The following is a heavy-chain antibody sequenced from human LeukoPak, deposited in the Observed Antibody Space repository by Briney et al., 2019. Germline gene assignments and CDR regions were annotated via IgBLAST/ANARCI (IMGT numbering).Heavy chain of an antibody. V-gene: IGHV3-30*02. Sequence: GGSLRLSCAASGFTFSSYGMHWVRQAPGKGLEWVAFIRYDGSNKYYADSVKGRFTISRDNSKNTLYLQMNSLRAEDTAVYYCAREVIAALSWFDPWGQGTLVTVSS. CDR2: IRYDGSNK. CDR1: GFTFSSYG. CDR3: AREVIAALSWFDP. J-gene: IGHJ5*02. D-gene: IGHD6-13*01.